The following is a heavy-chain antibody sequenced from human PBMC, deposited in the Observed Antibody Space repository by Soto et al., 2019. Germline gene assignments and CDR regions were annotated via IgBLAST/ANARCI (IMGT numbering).Heavy chain of an antibody. CDR1: GFTFSSYA. Sequence: QVQLVESGGGVVQPGRSLRLSCAASGFTFSSYAMHWVRQAPGKGLEWVSVISYDGSNKYYADSVKGRFTISRDTSKNTLYLQLNSLRAEDTAVYYCARDFFASSSSGCYYYYGMDVWGQGTTVTVSS. J-gene: IGHJ6*02. D-gene: IGHD6-6*01. CDR2: ISYDGSNK. V-gene: IGHV3-30-3*01. CDR3: ARDFFASSSSGCYYYYGMDV.